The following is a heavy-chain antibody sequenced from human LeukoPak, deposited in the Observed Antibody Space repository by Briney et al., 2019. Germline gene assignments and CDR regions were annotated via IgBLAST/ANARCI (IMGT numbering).Heavy chain of an antibody. V-gene: IGHV3-7*01. Sequence: GGSLRLSCTASGFTFNSYSMTCVRQAPGMGREWVANIKHDGSEKYYVDSVRGRFTISRDNAKNSLYLQMNTLRAEDTAVYFCARRNYYQFDYWGQGTLVTASS. CDR2: IKHDGSEK. CDR3: ARRNYYQFDY. J-gene: IGHJ4*02. D-gene: IGHD2-2*01. CDR1: GFTFNSYS.